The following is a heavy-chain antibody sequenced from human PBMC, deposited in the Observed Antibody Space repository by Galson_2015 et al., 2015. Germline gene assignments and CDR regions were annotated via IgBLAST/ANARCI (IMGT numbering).Heavy chain of an antibody. V-gene: IGHV3-74*01. CDR3: ATYPGFSYGYGYY. Sequence: SLRLSCAASGFTFSSYWMHWVRQAPGKGLVWVSRINSDGSSTSYADSVKGRFTISRDNAKNTLYLQMNSLRAEDTAVYYCATYPGFSYGYGYYWGQGTLVPVSS. CDR2: INSDGSST. D-gene: IGHD5-18*01. J-gene: IGHJ4*02. CDR1: GFTFSSYW.